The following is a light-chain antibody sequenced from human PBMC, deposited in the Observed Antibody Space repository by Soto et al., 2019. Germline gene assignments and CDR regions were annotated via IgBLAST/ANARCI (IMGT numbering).Light chain of an antibody. J-gene: IGLJ2*01. CDR3: TSYAGSNNYVV. CDR1: SSDVGGYNY. Sequence: QSVLTQPPSASGSPGQSVTISCTGTSSDVGGYNYVSWYQQHPAKAPKLMIYEVSKRPSGVPDRFSGSKSGNTASLTVSGLQAEDEADYYCTSYAGSNNYVVFGGETKLTVL. CDR2: EVS. V-gene: IGLV2-8*01.